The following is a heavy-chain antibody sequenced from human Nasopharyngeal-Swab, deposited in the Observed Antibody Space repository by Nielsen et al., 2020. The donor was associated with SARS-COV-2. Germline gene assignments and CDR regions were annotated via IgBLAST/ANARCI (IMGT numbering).Heavy chain of an antibody. J-gene: IGHJ4*02. Sequence: GGSLRLSCAASGFTFSSYAMSWVRQAPGKGLEWVSVISGSGGSTYYADSVKGRFTISRDNSKNTLYLQMNSLRAEDTAVYYCAKKDIVVVVAATVFDYWGQGTLVTVSS. CDR3: AKKDIVVVVAATVFDY. CDR1: GFTFSSYA. D-gene: IGHD2-15*01. CDR2: ISGSGGST. V-gene: IGHV3-23*01.